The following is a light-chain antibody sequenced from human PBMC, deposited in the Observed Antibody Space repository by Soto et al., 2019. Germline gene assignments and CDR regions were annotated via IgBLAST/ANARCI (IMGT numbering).Light chain of an antibody. J-gene: IGKJ1*01. CDR2: AAS. V-gene: IGKV1-39*01. Sequence: DIQMTQSPSSLSASVGDRVTITCRASQSISNYLNWFQHKPGNPPKLLIYAASILQRGVPSRFSGRGSGTDFTLTISSLQPEDFATYYCQQTYMSPETFGQGTKVEI. CDR1: QSISNY. CDR3: QQTYMSPET.